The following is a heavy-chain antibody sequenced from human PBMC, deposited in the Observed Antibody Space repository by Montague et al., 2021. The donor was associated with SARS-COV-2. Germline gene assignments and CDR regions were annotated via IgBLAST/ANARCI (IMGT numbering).Heavy chain of an antibody. CDR1: GGSISSYY. V-gene: IGHV4-59*01. CDR2: IYYSGST. J-gene: IGHJ2*01. Sequence: SETLSLTCTVSGGSISSYYWSWIRQPPGKGLEWIGYIYYSGSTNYNPSLKSRVTISVDTSKNQFSLKLSSVTAADTAVYYCARGPQEYRITMIVVDYWYFDLWDRGTLVTVSS. CDR3: ARGPQEYRITMIVVDYWYFDL. D-gene: IGHD3-22*01.